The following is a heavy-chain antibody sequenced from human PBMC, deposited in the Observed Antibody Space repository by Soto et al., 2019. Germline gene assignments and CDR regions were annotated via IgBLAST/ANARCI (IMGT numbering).Heavy chain of an antibody. Sequence: EVQLVESGGGLVQPGGSLRLSCEASGFTFSNFGINWVRQAPGKGLEWVSHISSSSTTIYYAESVKGRFTISRDNAKNSLYLQMSSLIGEDTAVSYCATSFITTIGTTAWGQGTLVTVSS. J-gene: IGHJ4*02. CDR2: ISSSSTTI. CDR3: ATSFITTIGTTA. V-gene: IGHV3-48*01. D-gene: IGHD1-1*01. CDR1: GFTFSNFG.